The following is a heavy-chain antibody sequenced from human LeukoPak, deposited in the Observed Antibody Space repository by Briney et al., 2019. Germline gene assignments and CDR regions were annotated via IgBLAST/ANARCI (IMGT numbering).Heavy chain of an antibody. J-gene: IGHJ3*02. D-gene: IGHD3-9*01. Sequence: ASVKLSCKASGYTFTSYDINWVRQATGQGLEWIGWMNPNSGNTSYAQTFQGRVTMTRNTSISTAYMELNSLRSEDTAVYYCAREGIELRYFEWLLRRGPSDAFDIWGQGTMVTVSS. V-gene: IGHV1-8*01. CDR1: GYTFTSYD. CDR2: MNPNSGNT. CDR3: AREGIELRYFEWLLRRGPSDAFDI.